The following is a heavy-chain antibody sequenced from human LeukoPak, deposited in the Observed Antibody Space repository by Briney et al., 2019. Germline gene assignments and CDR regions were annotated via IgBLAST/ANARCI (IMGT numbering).Heavy chain of an antibody. Sequence: GASVKVSCKASGYTFTGYYMHWVRQAPGQGLEWMGWINPNSGGTNYAQKSQGRVTMTRDTSISTAYMELSRLRSDDTAVYYCARGYYYDSSGYSPDYWGQGTLVTVSS. D-gene: IGHD3-22*01. J-gene: IGHJ4*02. V-gene: IGHV1-2*02. CDR1: GYTFTGYY. CDR2: INPNSGGT. CDR3: ARGYYYDSSGYSPDY.